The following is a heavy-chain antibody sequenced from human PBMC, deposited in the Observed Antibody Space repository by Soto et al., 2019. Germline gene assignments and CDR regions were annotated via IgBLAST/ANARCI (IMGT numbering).Heavy chain of an antibody. CDR2: IYWDDDK. V-gene: IGHV2-5*02. Sequence: SGPTLVNPTQTLTLTFTFSGFSLSTSAVGVGWIRQPPGKALEWLAFIYWDDDKRYSPSLKSSLTITKDTSKNQVVLAMTNMDPVDTATYYCAHLVVAGLTYYFDYWGQGTLVTV. CDR3: AHLVVAGLTYYFDY. D-gene: IGHD2-15*01. J-gene: IGHJ4*02. CDR1: GFSLSTSAVG.